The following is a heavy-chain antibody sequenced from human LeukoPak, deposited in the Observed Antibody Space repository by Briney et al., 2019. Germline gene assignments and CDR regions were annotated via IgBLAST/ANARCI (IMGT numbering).Heavy chain of an antibody. CDR2: IYYSGST. J-gene: IGHJ4*02. V-gene: IGHV4-30-4*01. CDR1: GGSISSGDYY. CDR3: ARDSSSQPLGFDY. D-gene: IGHD6-13*01. Sequence: SQTLSLTCTVSGGSISSGDYYWIWNRQPPGMDLEWIGYIYYSGSTYYNPSLKSRVTISVDTSKNQFSLKLSSVTAADTAVYYCARDSSSQPLGFDYWGQGTLVTVSS.